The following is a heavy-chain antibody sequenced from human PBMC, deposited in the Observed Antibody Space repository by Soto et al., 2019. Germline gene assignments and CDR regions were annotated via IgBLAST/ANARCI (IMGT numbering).Heavy chain of an antibody. CDR3: ARGVATIGP. Sequence: SQTLSLTCAISGDSVSRNGAAWNWIRQSPSRGLEWLGRTYYSSKWSNDYAPSVKSRITINPDTSKNQFSLKLTSVTAADTAVYYCARGVATIGPWGQGTLVTVSS. J-gene: IGHJ5*02. V-gene: IGHV6-1*01. CDR1: GDSVSRNGAA. CDR2: TYYSSKWSN. D-gene: IGHD5-12*01.